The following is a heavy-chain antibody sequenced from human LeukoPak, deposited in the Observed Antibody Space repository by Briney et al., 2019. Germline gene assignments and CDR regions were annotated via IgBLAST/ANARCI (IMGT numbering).Heavy chain of an antibody. J-gene: IGHJ5*02. Sequence: GASVKVSCKVSGYTLTELSMHWVRQAPGKGLEWMGGFDPEDGETIYAQTFQGRVTMTEDTSTDIAYMELSSLKSEDTAVYYCAGAGQGFGADNWFDPWGQGTLVTVSS. CDR2: FDPEDGET. D-gene: IGHD3-10*01. V-gene: IGHV1-24*01. CDR1: GYTLTELS. CDR3: AGAGQGFGADNWFDP.